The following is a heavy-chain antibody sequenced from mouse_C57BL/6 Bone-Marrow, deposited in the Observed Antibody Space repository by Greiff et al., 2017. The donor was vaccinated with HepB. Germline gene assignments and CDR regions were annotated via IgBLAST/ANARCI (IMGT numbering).Heavy chain of an antibody. CDR1: GYSITSGYY. CDR2: ISYDGSN. D-gene: IGHD2-4*01. Sequence: EVQLQESGPGLVKPSQSLSLTCSVTGYSITSGYYWNWIRQFPGNKLEWMGYISYDGSNNYNPSLKNRISITRDTSKNQFFLKLNSVTTEDTATYYCARESYYDYDWGVAYWGQGTLVTVSA. CDR3: ARESYYDYDWGVAY. V-gene: IGHV3-6*01. J-gene: IGHJ3*01.